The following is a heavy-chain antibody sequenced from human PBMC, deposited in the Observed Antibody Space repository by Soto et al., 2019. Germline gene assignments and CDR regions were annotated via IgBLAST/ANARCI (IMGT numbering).Heavy chain of an antibody. V-gene: IGHV4-39*01. Sequence: QLQLQESGPGLVKPSETLSLTCTVSGGSISSSSYYWGWIRQPPGKGLEWIGSIYYSGSTYYNPSLKSRVTISVDTSKNQFSLKLSSVTAADTAVYYSARLTSGPPNTRGFDPWGQGTLVTVSS. CDR3: ARLTSGPPNTRGFDP. CDR1: GGSISSSSYY. D-gene: IGHD2-2*02. CDR2: IYYSGST. J-gene: IGHJ5*02.